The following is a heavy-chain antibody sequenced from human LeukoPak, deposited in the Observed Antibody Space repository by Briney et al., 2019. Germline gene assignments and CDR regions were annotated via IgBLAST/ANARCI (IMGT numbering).Heavy chain of an antibody. Sequence: LRLSCAASGFTFLSYAMRWVGQAPGNGLEWVSAISGSGGSTYYADSVKGRFTISRDNSKTTLYLQMNSLRAEGTAVYYCAKVWAVAGRGYFDYWGQGTLVTVSS. CDR2: ISGSGGST. J-gene: IGHJ4*02. V-gene: IGHV3-23*01. CDR1: GFTFLSYA. D-gene: IGHD6-19*01. CDR3: AKVWAVAGRGYFDY.